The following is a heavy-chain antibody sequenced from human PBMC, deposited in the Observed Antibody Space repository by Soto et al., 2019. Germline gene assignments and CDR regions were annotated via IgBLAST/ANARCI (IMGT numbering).Heavy chain of an antibody. CDR2: IYWNAQ. J-gene: IGHJ4*02. CDR3: ARWDLLLSWDY. V-gene: IGHV2-5*01. Sequence: QITLKESGPTLVKPTQTLTLTCTFSGFSLSTSAMGVGWIRQPPGKALEWLALIYWNAQRYSPSLRSRLTITKDTSSNQVVLTMTNMDPVDTATYYCARWDLLLSWDYWGQGTLVTVSS. D-gene: IGHD1-26*01. CDR1: GFSLSTSAMG.